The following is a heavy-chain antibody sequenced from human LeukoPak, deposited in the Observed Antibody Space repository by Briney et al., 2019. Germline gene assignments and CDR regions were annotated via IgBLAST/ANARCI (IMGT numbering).Heavy chain of an antibody. CDR1: GYTFTSYD. Sequence: EASVKVSCKASGYTFTSYDINWVRQATGQGLEWMGWMNPNSGNTGYAQKFQGRVTMTRNTSISTAYMELSSLKSEDTAVYYCARDYSDEVVVVAATQVYGMDVWGQGTTVTVSS. D-gene: IGHD2-15*01. CDR3: ARDYSDEVVVVAATQVYGMDV. CDR2: MNPNSGNT. J-gene: IGHJ6*02. V-gene: IGHV1-8*01.